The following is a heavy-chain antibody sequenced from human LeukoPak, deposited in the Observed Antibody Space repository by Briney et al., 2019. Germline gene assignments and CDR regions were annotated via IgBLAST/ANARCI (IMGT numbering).Heavy chain of an antibody. Sequence: GGSLRLSCAATGFTVSSAYMSWVRQAPGKGLEWVSLIYSGGDTSYADSVKGRFTISRDNSKNTLYLQVNSLRAEDTAVYYCARGEMAIDWGQGTLVTVSS. D-gene: IGHD5-24*01. CDR3: ARGEMAID. CDR2: IYSGGDT. CDR1: GFTVSSAY. V-gene: IGHV3-66*01. J-gene: IGHJ4*02.